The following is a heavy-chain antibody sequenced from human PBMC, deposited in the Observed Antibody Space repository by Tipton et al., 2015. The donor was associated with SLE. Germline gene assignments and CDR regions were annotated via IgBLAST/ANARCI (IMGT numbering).Heavy chain of an antibody. Sequence: SLRLSCAASGFTFSSYGMHWVRQAPGKGLEWVAVIWYDGSNKYYADSVKGRFTISRDNSKNTLYLQMNSLRAEDTAVYYCARPLYYYYYMDVWGKGTTVTVSS. J-gene: IGHJ6*03. V-gene: IGHV3-33*01. CDR3: ARPLYYYYYMDV. CDR1: GFTFSSYG. CDR2: IWYDGSNK.